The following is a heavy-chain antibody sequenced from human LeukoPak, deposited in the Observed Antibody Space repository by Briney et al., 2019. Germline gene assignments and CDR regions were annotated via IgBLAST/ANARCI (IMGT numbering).Heavy chain of an antibody. V-gene: IGHV3-7*01. CDR3: AGGAGY. CDR1: GFTFSSDW. CDR2: INQDGRDK. Sequence: PGGPLRLSCAASGFTFSSDWMSWARQAPGKGLEWVANINQDGRDKSYVDSVRGRFTISRDNARNSLYLQMNSLRAEDTAMYYCAGGAGYWGQGTLVTVSS. J-gene: IGHJ4*02.